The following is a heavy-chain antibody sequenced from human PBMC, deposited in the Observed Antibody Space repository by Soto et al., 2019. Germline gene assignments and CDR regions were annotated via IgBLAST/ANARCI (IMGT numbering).Heavy chain of an antibody. CDR3: ARVTESDAFDI. J-gene: IGHJ3*02. CDR2: IHHRGSI. Sequence: SQPLSLTCAVASSVDRSSNWWSWVRQPPGKGLEWIGEIHHRGSINYNPSLKSRVNISVDKSKNQFSLNLSSVMAADTAVYYCARVTESDAFDIWGQGTMVTVSS. V-gene: IGHV4-4*02. CDR1: SSVDRSSNW.